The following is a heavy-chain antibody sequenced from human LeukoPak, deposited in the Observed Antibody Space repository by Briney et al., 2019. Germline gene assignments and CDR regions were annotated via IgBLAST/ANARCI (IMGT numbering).Heavy chain of an antibody. CDR2: ISSNGDST. V-gene: IGHV3-64*01. CDR1: GFTFRSYG. J-gene: IGHJ5*02. D-gene: IGHD3-9*01. Sequence: GGSLRLSCADSGFTFRSYGMHWVRQAPGRGLEYVAAISSNGDSTDYANSVKGRFTNSRDNAKNSLYLQMNSLRADDTAVYYCARGGYDILTGTSFFDPWGQGTLVTVSS. CDR3: ARGGYDILTGTSFFDP.